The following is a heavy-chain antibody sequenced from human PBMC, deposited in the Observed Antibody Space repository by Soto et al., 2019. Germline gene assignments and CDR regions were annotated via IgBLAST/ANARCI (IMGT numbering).Heavy chain of an antibody. CDR1: GGSISSNSYY. CDR2: IYYSGST. Sequence: PSETLSLTCTVSGGSISSNSYYWGWIRQPPGKGLEWIGSIYYSGSTYYNPSLKSRVTISVDTSKNQFSLKLSSVTAADTAVYYCARLQYDSSGYYSHPFDYWGQGTLVTVSS. CDR3: ARLQYDSSGYYSHPFDY. V-gene: IGHV4-39*01. D-gene: IGHD3-22*01. J-gene: IGHJ4*02.